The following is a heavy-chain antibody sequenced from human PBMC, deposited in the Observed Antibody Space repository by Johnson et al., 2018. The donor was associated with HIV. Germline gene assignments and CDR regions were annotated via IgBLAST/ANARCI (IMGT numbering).Heavy chain of an antibody. CDR1: GFTFDDYG. Sequence: VQLVESGGGVVRPGGSLRLSCAASGFTFDDYGMSWVRQAPGKGLEWVSGINWNGGSTGYADSVKGRFTISRDNSKNTLYLQMNSLRAEDTAVYYCAKDQWYNWNYVSPDAFDIWGQGTMVTVSS. D-gene: IGHD1-7*01. CDR2: INWNGGST. J-gene: IGHJ3*02. V-gene: IGHV3-20*04. CDR3: AKDQWYNWNYVSPDAFDI.